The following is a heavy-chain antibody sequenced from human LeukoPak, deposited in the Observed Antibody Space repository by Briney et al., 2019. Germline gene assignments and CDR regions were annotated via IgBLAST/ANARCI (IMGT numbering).Heavy chain of an antibody. CDR2: IIPIFGTA. CDR1: GGTFSSYA. CDR3: ARGYDYVWGSYRYPPYYYCYYGMDV. J-gene: IGHJ6*02. D-gene: IGHD3-16*02. V-gene: IGHV1-69*01. Sequence: SVKVSCKASGGTFSSYAISWVRQAPGQGLEWMGGIIPIFGTANYAQKFQGRVTITADESTSTAYMELSSLRSEDTAVYYCARGYDYVWGSYRYPPYYYCYYGMDVWGQGTTVTVSS.